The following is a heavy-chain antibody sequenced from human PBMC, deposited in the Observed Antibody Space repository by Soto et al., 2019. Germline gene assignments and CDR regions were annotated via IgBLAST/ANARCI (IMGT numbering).Heavy chain of an antibody. J-gene: IGHJ6*02. Sequence: LRLSCAASGFTFSNYGMHWVRQAPGKGLEWVAVIWYDGSNKYYADSVKGRFTISRDNSKNTLYLQMNSLRAEDTAVYYCARDDIPGRAVAIYGMDVWGQGTTVTVS. CDR2: IWYDGSNK. V-gene: IGHV3-33*01. CDR1: GFTFSNYG. D-gene: IGHD6-19*01. CDR3: ARDDIPGRAVAIYGMDV.